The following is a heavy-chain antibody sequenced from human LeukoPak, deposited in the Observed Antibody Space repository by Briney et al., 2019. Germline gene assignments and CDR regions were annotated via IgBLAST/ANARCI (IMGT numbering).Heavy chain of an antibody. CDR3: ARDNRDDYYDSSGFFGAFDI. CDR2: IYYSGST. J-gene: IGHJ3*02. CDR1: GGSISSSSYY. V-gene: IGHV4-31*03. D-gene: IGHD3-22*01. Sequence: SETLSLTCTVSGGSISSSSYYWGWIRQHPGKGLEWIGYIYYSGSTYYNPSLRSRLTISVDTSKNQFSLKLSSVTAADTAAYYCARDNRDDYYDSSGFFGAFDIWGQGTMVTVSS.